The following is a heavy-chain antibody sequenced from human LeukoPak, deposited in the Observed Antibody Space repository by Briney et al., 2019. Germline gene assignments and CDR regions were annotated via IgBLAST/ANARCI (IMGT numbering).Heavy chain of an antibody. D-gene: IGHD2-2*01. Sequence: ASVKVSCKASGYTFTSYGISWVRQAPGQGLEWMGWISAYNGNTNYAQKLQGRVTMTTDTSTSTAYMELRSLRSDDTAVYYCARELSDIVVVPADFESYVWGQGTLVTVSS. CDR2: ISAYNGNT. V-gene: IGHV1-18*01. J-gene: IGHJ4*02. CDR1: GYTFTSYG. CDR3: ARELSDIVVVPADFESYV.